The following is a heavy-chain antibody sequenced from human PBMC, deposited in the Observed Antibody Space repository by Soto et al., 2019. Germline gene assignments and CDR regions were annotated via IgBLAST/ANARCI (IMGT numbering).Heavy chain of an antibody. Sequence: PSETLSLTCSVSGGYVHSYYWSWLRQSPGRGLEWIAYIYYTVSTKYNPSLKSRATISLDTSKNEVYLKMTSVTAADTAVYYCARARVRGVSPDYDFWGQGTQVTVSS. D-gene: IGHD2-8*01. CDR2: IYYTVST. V-gene: IGHV4-59*02. CDR1: GGYVHSYY. CDR3: ARARVRGVSPDYDF. J-gene: IGHJ4*02.